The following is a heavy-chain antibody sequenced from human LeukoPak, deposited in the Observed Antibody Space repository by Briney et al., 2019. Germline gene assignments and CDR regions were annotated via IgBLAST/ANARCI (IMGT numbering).Heavy chain of an antibody. J-gene: IGHJ4*02. V-gene: IGHV3-23*01. D-gene: IGHD1-26*01. CDR1: GFTFGSYA. CDR2: ISGSGSST. CDR3: AKVGIVGATTSAYFEY. Sequence: GGSLRLSCAASGFTFGSYAMSWVRQALGKGLEWVSAISGSGSSTYYADSVKGRFTISRDNSKNTLYLQMNSLRAEDTAVYYCAKVGIVGATTSAYFEYWGQGTLVTVSS.